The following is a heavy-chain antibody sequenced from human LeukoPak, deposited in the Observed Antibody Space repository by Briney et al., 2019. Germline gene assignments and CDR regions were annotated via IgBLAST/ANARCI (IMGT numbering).Heavy chain of an antibody. V-gene: IGHV3-48*02. J-gene: IGHJ6*02. D-gene: IGHD3-22*01. Sequence: PGGSLRLSCAASGFTFSSYSMNWVRQAPGKGLEWVSYTSSSSTTIYYADSVKGRFTISRDNAKNSLYLQMNSLRDEDTAVYYCARDPTYDSSGYCQYYYGMDVWGQGTTVTVSS. CDR3: ARDPTYDSSGYCQYYYGMDV. CDR2: TSSSSTTI. CDR1: GFTFSSYS.